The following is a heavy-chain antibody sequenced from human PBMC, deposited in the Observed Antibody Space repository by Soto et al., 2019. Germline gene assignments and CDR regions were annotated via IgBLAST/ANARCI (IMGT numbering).Heavy chain of an antibody. CDR1: GGSISSYY. CDR3: ARVAPSRVVVPAAIPWFDP. D-gene: IGHD2-2*01. J-gene: IGHJ5*02. V-gene: IGHV4-59*01. Sequence: SETLSLTCTVSGGSISSYYWSWIRQPPGKGLEWIGYIYYSGSTNYNPSLKSRVTISVDTSKNQFSLKLSSVTAADTAVYYCARVAPSRVVVPAAIPWFDPWGQGTLVTVS. CDR2: IYYSGST.